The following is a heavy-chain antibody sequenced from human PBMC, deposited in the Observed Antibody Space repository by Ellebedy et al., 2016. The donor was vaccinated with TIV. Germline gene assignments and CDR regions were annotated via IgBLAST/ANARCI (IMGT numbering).Heavy chain of an antibody. D-gene: IGHD3-22*01. CDR2: IIPIFGTA. Sequence: SVKVSCKASGGTFSSYAISWVRQAPGQGLEWMGGIIPIFGTANYAQKFQGRVTITADEFTSTAYMELSSLTSEDTAVYYCARAGDSSGYYLKGGWLDPWGQGTLVTVSS. J-gene: IGHJ5*02. V-gene: IGHV1-69*13. CDR1: GGTFSSYA. CDR3: ARAGDSSGYYLKGGWLDP.